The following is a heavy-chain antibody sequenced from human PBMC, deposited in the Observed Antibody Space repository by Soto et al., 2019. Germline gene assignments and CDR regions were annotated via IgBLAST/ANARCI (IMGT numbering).Heavy chain of an antibody. CDR3: AIVGQGAWYFDL. V-gene: IGHV3-74*01. CDR2: IKTDGSII. CDR1: GFSFSSYW. D-gene: IGHD1-26*01. J-gene: IGHJ2*01. Sequence: EVQLVESGGGLVQPGGSLRLSCVASGFSFSSYWMHWVSQAPGKGLVWVSRIKTDGSIITYADSVKGRFTISRDNAKNTLYLQMNTLRAEDTAVYYCAIVGQGAWYFDLWGRGPLVTVSS.